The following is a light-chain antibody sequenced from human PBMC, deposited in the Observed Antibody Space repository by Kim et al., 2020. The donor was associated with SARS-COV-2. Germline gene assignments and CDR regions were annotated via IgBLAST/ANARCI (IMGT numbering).Light chain of an antibody. CDR2: GAS. V-gene: IGKV3-20*01. J-gene: IGKJ5*01. Sequence: LSPGERATLFCRASQSVRRDYLAWYQQRPGQSPRLLINGASSRATGIPDRFNGSGSGTDFTLTISRLEPDDFAVYYCQQYGPSSVTFGPGTRLEIK. CDR1: QSVRRDY. CDR3: QQYGPSSVT.